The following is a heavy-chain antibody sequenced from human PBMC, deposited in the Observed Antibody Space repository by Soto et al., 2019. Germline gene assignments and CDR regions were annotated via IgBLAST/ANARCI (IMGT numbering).Heavy chain of an antibody. CDR1: GFTFSSYG. J-gene: IGHJ4*02. V-gene: IGHV3-30*18. CDR3: AKDGPDTSPFDC. Sequence: GGSLRLSCAASGFTFSSYGMHWVRQAPGKGLEWVAVISSDGRSKYYADSVKGRFTISRDNSKNTLYLQMNGLRAEDTAVYYCAKDGPDTSPFDCWGQGTLVTVS. D-gene: IGHD2-2*02. CDR2: ISSDGRSK.